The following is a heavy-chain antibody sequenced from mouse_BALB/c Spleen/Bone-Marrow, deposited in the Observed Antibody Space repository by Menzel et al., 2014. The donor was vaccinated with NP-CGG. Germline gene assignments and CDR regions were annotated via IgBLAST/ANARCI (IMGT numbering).Heavy chain of an antibody. CDR1: GYSFTGYY. CDR2: VNPNNGGT. V-gene: IGHV1-26*01. J-gene: IGHJ2*01. D-gene: IGHD1-1*02. CDR3: ARRDYGDY. Sequence: SGPELVKPGASVKISCKASGYSFTGYYMHWVKQSHGKSLEWIGRVNPNNGGTSYNQKFKGKAILTVDKSSSTAYMELRSLTSEDSAVYFCARRDYGDYWGQGTTLTVSS.